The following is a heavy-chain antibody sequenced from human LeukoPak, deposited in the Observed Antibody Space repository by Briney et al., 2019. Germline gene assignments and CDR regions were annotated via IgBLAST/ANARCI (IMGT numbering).Heavy chain of an antibody. V-gene: IGHV3-21*04. CDR2: ISSGSSFM. CDR3: AKDISWGSYIS. J-gene: IGHJ4*02. Sequence: PGGSLRLSCAASGFTFSRYSMNWVRQAPGKGLEWVSSISSGSSFMYYADSVKGRFTISRDNAKNSLYLQMNSLRAEDTAVYYCAKDISWGSYISWGQGTLVTVSS. D-gene: IGHD3-16*01. CDR1: GFTFSRYS.